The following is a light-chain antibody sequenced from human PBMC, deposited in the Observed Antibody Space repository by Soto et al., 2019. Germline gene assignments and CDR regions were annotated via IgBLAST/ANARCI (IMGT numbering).Light chain of an antibody. Sequence: DIQMTQSPSSLSASVGDRVTSTCRASQSISSYLNWYQQKPGKAPKLLIYAASSLQSGVPSRFSGSGSGTDFTLTISSQQPEDFATYYCQQSYRTPWTFGQGTKVEIK. CDR1: QSISSY. V-gene: IGKV1-39*01. CDR3: QQSYRTPWT. J-gene: IGKJ1*01. CDR2: AAS.